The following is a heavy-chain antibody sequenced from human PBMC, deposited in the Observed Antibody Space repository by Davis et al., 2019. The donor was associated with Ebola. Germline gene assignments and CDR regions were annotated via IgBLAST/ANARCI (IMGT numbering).Heavy chain of an antibody. V-gene: IGHV3-30*03. J-gene: IGHJ6*02. CDR2: ISYDGSNK. D-gene: IGHD3-16*01. CDR3: ARGPLYYDYVWSSGMDV. Sequence: GESLKISCAASGFTFSSYGMHWVRQAPGKGLEWVAVISYDGSNKYYADSVKGRFTISRDNSKNTLYLQMNSLRAEDTAVYYCARGPLYYDYVWSSGMDVWGQGTTVTVSS. CDR1: GFTFSSYG.